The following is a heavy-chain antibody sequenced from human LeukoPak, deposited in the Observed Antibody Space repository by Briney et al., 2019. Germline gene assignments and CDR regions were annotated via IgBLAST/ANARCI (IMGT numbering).Heavy chain of an antibody. J-gene: IGHJ4*02. Sequence: ASVKVSCKASGYTFTSYDINWVRQATGQGLEWMGWMIPNSGNTGYAQKFQGRVTMTRNTSISTAYMELSSLRSEDTAVYYCARGRLTGGYSYGYSGYFDYWGQGTLVTVSS. CDR2: MIPNSGNT. CDR3: ARGRLTGGYSYGYSGYFDY. V-gene: IGHV1-8*01. D-gene: IGHD5-18*01. CDR1: GYTFTSYD.